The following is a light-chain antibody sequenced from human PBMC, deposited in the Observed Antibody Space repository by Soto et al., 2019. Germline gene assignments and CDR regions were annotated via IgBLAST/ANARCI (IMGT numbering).Light chain of an antibody. CDR2: RNN. CDR1: SSNIGSNY. CDR3: AAWDDSLSAPYV. V-gene: IGLV1-47*01. Sequence: QSVLTQPPSASGTPGQRVTISCSGSSSNIGSNYVYWYQQLPGTAPKLLIYRNNQRPSGVPDRFSGSKSGTSVSLAISGLRSEDEADYYCAAWDDSLSAPYVFGTGTKVTVL. J-gene: IGLJ1*01.